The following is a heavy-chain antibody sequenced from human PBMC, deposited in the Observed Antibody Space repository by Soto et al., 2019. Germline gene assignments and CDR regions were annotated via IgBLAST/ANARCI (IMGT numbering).Heavy chain of an antibody. J-gene: IGHJ4*02. D-gene: IGHD5-12*01. CDR1: GDIFSGYS. V-gene: IGHV1-69*14. Sequence: QVQLLQSGAEVKKPGSSVKVSCKTSGDIFSGYSISWVRQAPGQGLEWMGGIIPIFGTTNYAQRFHGRVTITADKSTSTVYIELYSLKSEDTAVYYCARDLGSGYDPGDYWGQRTLVTVSS. CDR2: IIPIFGTT. CDR3: ARDLGSGYDPGDY.